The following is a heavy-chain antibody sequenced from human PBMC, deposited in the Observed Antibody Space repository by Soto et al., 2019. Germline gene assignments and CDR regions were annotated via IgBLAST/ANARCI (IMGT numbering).Heavy chain of an antibody. V-gene: IGHV1-69*13. CDR3: AVPRDYSNYARANWFDP. D-gene: IGHD4-4*01. Sequence: GASVKVSCNASGGTFRSYAISCVRQAPGQGLEWMGGIIPLFGTANDAQKFQGRVTITADESTSTAYMELSSLRSEDTDVYYCAVPRDYSNYARANWFDPWGQGTLVTVSS. CDR1: GGTFRSYA. CDR2: IIPLFGTA. J-gene: IGHJ5*02.